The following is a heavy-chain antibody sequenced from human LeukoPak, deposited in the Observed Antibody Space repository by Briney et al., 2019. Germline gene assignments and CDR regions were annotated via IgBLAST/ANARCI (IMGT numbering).Heavy chain of an antibody. Sequence: GGSLRLSCAASGFTFSSYAMSWVRQAPGKGLEWVSVISGSGGGRYYADSVKGRFTISRDNSKNTLYMQMNSLRAEDTAVYYCAKGESVAGDFDYWGQGTLVTVSS. CDR3: AKGESVAGDFDY. D-gene: IGHD2-15*01. V-gene: IGHV3-23*01. CDR2: ISGSGGGR. J-gene: IGHJ4*02. CDR1: GFTFSSYA.